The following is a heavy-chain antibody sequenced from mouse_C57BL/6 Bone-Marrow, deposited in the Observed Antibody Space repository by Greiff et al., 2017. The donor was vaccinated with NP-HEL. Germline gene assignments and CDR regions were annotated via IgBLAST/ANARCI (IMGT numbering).Heavy chain of an antibody. CDR3: ARSIYYDYADDPFYGMDY. D-gene: IGHD2-4*01. CDR1: GFTFTDYY. J-gene: IGHJ4*01. Sequence: DVQLQESGGGLVQPGGSLSLSCAASGFTFTDYYMSWVRQPPGKALEWVGFIRNKANGYTIEYSASVKGRFTIYRDNSQSILYLQMNALRAEDSATYYCARSIYYDYADDPFYGMDYWGQGTSVTVSS. V-gene: IGHV7-3*01. CDR2: IRNKANGYTI.